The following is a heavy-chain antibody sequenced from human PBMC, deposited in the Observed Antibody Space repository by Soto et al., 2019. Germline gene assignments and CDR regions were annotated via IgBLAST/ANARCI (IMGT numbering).Heavy chain of an antibody. J-gene: IGHJ5*02. D-gene: IGHD6-13*01. CDR2: IDWDDDK. Sequence: SGPTLVNPTQTLTLTCTFSGFSLSTSGMCVSWIRQPPGKGLEWLALIDWDDDKYYSTSLKTRLTISKDTSKNQVVLTMTNMDPVDTATYYCARIIAGIAAAGTGKTYNWFDPWGQGTLVTVSS. V-gene: IGHV2-70*01. CDR3: ARIIAGIAAAGTGKTYNWFDP. CDR1: GFSLSTSGMC.